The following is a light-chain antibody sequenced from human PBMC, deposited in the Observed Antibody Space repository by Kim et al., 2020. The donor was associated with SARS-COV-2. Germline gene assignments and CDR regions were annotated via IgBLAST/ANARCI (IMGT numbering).Light chain of an antibody. Sequence: GQRVTILCSGSSSNIGGNTVNWYQHLPGTAPKLLIYSNDQRPSGVPDRFSGSKSGTSASLAISGLQSEDEADYYCAAWDDSLNGVVFGGGTQLTVL. J-gene: IGLJ2*01. CDR1: SSNIGGNT. V-gene: IGLV1-44*01. CDR3: AAWDDSLNGVV. CDR2: SND.